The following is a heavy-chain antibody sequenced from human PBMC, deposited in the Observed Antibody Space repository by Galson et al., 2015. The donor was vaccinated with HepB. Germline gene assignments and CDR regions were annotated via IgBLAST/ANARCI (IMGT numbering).Heavy chain of an antibody. Sequence: TLSLTCAVSGGSISSSNWWSWVRQPPGKGLEWIGEIYHSGSTNYNPSLKSRVTISVDKSKNQFSLKLSSVTAADTAVYYCARAMDGYDPGGFDYWGQGTLVTVSS. D-gene: IGHD5-12*01. J-gene: IGHJ4*02. CDR2: IYHSGST. V-gene: IGHV4-4*02. CDR3: ARAMDGYDPGGFDY. CDR1: GGSISSSNW.